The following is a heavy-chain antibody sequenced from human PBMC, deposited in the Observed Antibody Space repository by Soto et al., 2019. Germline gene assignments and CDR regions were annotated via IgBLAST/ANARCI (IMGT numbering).Heavy chain of an antibody. CDR3: TREGSAPYYYYGMDA. CDR1: GYTFTTYG. Sequence: ASVKVSCKASGYTFTTYGISWVRQAPGQGLEWMGWINTHNGNTNYAQNLQGRVIMTADTSTSTAYMELRSLRSDDTAGYYCTREGSAPYYYYGMDAWGQGTTVTVSS. V-gene: IGHV1-18*01. D-gene: IGHD3-10*01. CDR2: INTHNGNT. J-gene: IGHJ6*02.